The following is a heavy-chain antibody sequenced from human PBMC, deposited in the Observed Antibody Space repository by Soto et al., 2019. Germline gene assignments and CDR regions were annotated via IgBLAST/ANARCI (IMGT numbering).Heavy chain of an antibody. D-gene: IGHD1-26*01. J-gene: IGHJ6*02. Sequence: QVQLVQSGPEVKKPGASVKVSCEASGYTFTTSGISWFRQAPGQGLEWMGWISTYNGDTNSAQKFQGRVTMTADTSTGTVYMELLSLKSDGTAVYYFARKGSWPYYYYGLDVWGQGTTVTVSS. CDR1: GYTFTTSG. CDR2: ISTYNGDT. V-gene: IGHV1-18*01. CDR3: ARKGSWPYYYYGLDV.